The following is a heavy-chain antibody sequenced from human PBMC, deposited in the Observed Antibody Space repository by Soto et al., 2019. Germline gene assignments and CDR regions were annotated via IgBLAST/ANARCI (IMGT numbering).Heavy chain of an antibody. J-gene: IGHJ6*02. D-gene: IGHD3-10*01. CDR2: IWHDGSKK. Sequence: QAQLVESGGDVVQPGTSLRLSCAVSGFIFNRYGMHWVRQAPGKGLEWVAVIWHDGSKKLYADSVRGRFTISRDVSKNSRFRQKNSQGVDDTAVYYSEGVADGHYGTGGGMAVWGQGTTVTASS. V-gene: IGHV3-33*01. CDR3: EGVADGHYGTGGGMAV. CDR1: GFIFNRYG.